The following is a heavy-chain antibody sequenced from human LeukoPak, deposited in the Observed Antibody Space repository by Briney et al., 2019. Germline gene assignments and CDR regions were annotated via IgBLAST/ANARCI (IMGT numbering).Heavy chain of an antibody. J-gene: IGHJ4*02. V-gene: IGHV4-4*02. CDR2: IYHSGST. Sequence: SETLSLTCAVSGGSISSSNWWSWVRQPPGKGLEWIGEIYHSGSTNYNPSLKSRVTISVDKSKNQFSLKLSSVTAADTAVYYCAREGGPTYYYGSGSYYPLFYWGQGTLVTVSS. CDR3: AREGGPTYYYGSGSYYPLFY. D-gene: IGHD3-10*01. CDR1: GGSISSSNW.